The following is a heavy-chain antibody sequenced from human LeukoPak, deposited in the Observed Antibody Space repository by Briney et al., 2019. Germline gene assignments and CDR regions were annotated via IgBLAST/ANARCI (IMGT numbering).Heavy chain of an antibody. Sequence: GGSLRLSCGASGFTFSTYWMSWVRQAPGKGLEWVANIQDAGSEMYYVDSVKGRFTISRDNAKNTLYLQMNSLRAEDTAVYYCARVRQQLVHQGDCWGQGTLVTVSS. CDR2: IQDAGSEM. V-gene: IGHV3-7*02. CDR1: GFTFSTYW. J-gene: IGHJ4*02. CDR3: ARVRQQLVHQGDC. D-gene: IGHD6-13*01.